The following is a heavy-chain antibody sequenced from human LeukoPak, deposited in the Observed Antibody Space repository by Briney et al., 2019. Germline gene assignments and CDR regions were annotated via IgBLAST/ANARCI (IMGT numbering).Heavy chain of an antibody. D-gene: IGHD6-13*01. CDR3: VSSTGQQFIPYDY. CDR2: IYGDNAA. J-gene: IGHJ4*01. Sequence: GSLRLSCAASGINVTTNYMTWIRQAPGKGLEWVSLIYGDNAAYYAESVRGRFIISRDNLKNTLFLQMNSLRPEDTALYYCVSSTGQQFIPYDYWGHGTHVTVSS. V-gene: IGHV3-66*02. CDR1: GINVTTNY.